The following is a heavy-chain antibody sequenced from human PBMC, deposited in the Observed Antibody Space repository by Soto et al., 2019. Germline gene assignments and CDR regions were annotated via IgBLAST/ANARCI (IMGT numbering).Heavy chain of an antibody. CDR2: IIPIFGTA. V-gene: IGHV1-69*01. CDR1: GGTFSSYA. D-gene: IGHD2-2*02. Sequence: QVQLAQSGAEVKKPGSSVKVSCKASGGTFSSYAISWVRQAPGQGLEWMGGIIPIFGTANYAQKFQGRVTITADESTSTAYMELSSLRSEDTAVYYCARVVRYCSSTSCYTGWFDPWGQGTLVTVSS. CDR3: ARVVRYCSSTSCYTGWFDP. J-gene: IGHJ5*02.